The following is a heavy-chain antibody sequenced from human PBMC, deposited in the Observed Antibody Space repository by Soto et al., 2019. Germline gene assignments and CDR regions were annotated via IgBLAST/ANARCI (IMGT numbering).Heavy chain of an antibody. J-gene: IGHJ4*02. CDR3: ARESLGPTPVTTSAY. CDR1: GGSISSSNW. D-gene: IGHD4-4*01. Sequence: QVQLQESGPGLVKPSGTLSLTCAVSGGSISSSNWWSWVRQPPGKGLEWIGEIYHSGSTNYNPSLKSRVTISEDKSKNQFSLKLSSVTAADTAVYYCARESLGPTPVTTSAYWGQGTLVTVSS. CDR2: IYHSGST. V-gene: IGHV4-4*02.